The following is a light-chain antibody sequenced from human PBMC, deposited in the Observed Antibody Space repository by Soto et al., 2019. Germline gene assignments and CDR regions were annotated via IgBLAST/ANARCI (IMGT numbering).Light chain of an antibody. V-gene: IGLV8-61*01. CDR1: SGSVSTSYY. CDR2: STN. CDR3: VLYMGSGIWV. J-gene: IGLJ3*02. Sequence: QTVVTQEPSFSVSPGGTVTLTCGLSSGSVSTSYYPSWYQQTPGQAPRTLIYSTNTRSSGVPDRFSGSILGNKAALTITGAQAEDESDYYCVLYMGSGIWVFGGGTKVTVL.